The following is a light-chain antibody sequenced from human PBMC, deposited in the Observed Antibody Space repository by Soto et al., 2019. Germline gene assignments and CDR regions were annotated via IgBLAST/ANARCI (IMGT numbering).Light chain of an antibody. CDR3: QHYNTYPWT. V-gene: IGKV3-20*01. CDR2: GAS. Sequence: EIVLTQSPGTLSLSPGERATLSCRASQSVSSSSLAWYKQIPGQAPSLLIFGASRRATGIPDRFSGSGSGTDFTLTISGLEPEDFATYYCQHYNTYPWTFGQGTKVEIK. J-gene: IGKJ1*01. CDR1: QSVSSSS.